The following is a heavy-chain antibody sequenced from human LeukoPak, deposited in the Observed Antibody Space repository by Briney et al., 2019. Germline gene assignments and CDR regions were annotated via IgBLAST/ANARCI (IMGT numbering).Heavy chain of an antibody. CDR1: GGTFSSYA. Sequence: SVKVSCKASGGTFSSYAISWVRQAPGQGLEWMGGIIPIFGTANYAQKFQGRVTITTDESTSTAYMELSSLRSKDTAVYYCAGYCSSTSCQRVDAFDIWGQGTMVTVSS. J-gene: IGHJ3*02. D-gene: IGHD2-2*01. V-gene: IGHV1-69*05. CDR3: AGYCSSTSCQRVDAFDI. CDR2: IIPIFGTA.